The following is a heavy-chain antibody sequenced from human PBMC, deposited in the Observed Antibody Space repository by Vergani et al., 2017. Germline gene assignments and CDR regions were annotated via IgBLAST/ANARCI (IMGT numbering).Heavy chain of an antibody. D-gene: IGHD1-26*01. V-gene: IGHV3-7*03. CDR3: ARKGWELLRGGVYYFDY. J-gene: IGHJ4*02. Sequence: EVQLVESGGGLVQPGGSLRLSCAASGFTFSSYWMSWVRQAPGKGLEWVANIKQDGSEKYYVDSVKGRFTISRDNAKNSLYLQMNSLRAEDTAVYYCARKGWELLRGGVYYFDYWGQGTLVTVSS. CDR2: IKQDGSEK. CDR1: GFTFSSYW.